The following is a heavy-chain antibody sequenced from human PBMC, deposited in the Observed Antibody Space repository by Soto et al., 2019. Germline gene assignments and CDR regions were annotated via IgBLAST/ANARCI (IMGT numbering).Heavy chain of an antibody. Sequence: GASVKVSCTASGYTFTSYAMHWVRQAPGQRLEWMGWINAGNGNTKYSQKFQGRVTITRDTSASTAYMELSSLRSEDTAVYYCAGAPNYCSSTSCYEGFFDYWGQGTLVTVSS. D-gene: IGHD2-2*01. V-gene: IGHV1-3*01. CDR2: INAGNGNT. CDR1: GYTFTSYA. J-gene: IGHJ4*02. CDR3: AGAPNYCSSTSCYEGFFDY.